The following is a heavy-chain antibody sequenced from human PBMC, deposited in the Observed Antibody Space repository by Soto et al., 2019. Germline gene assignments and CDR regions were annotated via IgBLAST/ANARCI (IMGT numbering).Heavy chain of an antibody. CDR3: ATAAVVPAAIKTYYYYYMDV. V-gene: IGHV1-24*01. D-gene: IGHD2-2*01. Sequence: ASVKVSCKVSGYTLTELSMHWVRQAPGKGIEWMGGFDPEDGETIYAQKFQGRVTMTEDTSTDTAYMELSSLRSEDTAVYYCATAAVVPAAIKTYYYYYMDVWGKGTTVTVSS. CDR2: FDPEDGET. CDR1: GYTLTELS. J-gene: IGHJ6*03.